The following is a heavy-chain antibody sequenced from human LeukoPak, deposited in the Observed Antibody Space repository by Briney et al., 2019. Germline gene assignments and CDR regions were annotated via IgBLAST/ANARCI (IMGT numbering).Heavy chain of an antibody. V-gene: IGHV3-66*01. D-gene: IGHD3-10*01. Sequence: GGSLRLSCAASGFTVSSNYMNWVRQAPGKGLEWVSLIYSGGSAYYADSVKGRFTISRDNAENSLFLQMDSLRAEDTALYYCARTPERGEAFSLYFFDYWGRGTLVPVPS. J-gene: IGHJ4*02. CDR1: GFTVSSNY. CDR3: ARTPERGEAFSLYFFDY. CDR2: IYSGGSA.